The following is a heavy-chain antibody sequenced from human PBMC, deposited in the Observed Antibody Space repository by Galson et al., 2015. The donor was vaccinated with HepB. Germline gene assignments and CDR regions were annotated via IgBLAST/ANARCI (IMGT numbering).Heavy chain of an antibody. J-gene: IGHJ6*02. CDR1: GYTLTELS. CDR2: FDPEDGET. Sequence: SVKVSCKVSGYTLTELSMHWVRQAPGKGLEWMGGFDPEDGETIYAQKFQGRVTMTEDTSTDTAYMELSSLRSEDTAVYYCATVGATTAGGGYYYYGMDVWGQGTTVTVSS. D-gene: IGHD1-26*01. CDR3: ATVGATTAGGGYYYYGMDV. V-gene: IGHV1-24*01.